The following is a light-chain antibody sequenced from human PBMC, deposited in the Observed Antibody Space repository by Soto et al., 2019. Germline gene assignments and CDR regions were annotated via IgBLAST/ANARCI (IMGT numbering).Light chain of an antibody. CDR3: SSYAGSNNLV. Sequence: QSALTQPPSASGSPGQSVTISCTGTSSDIGGYNYVSWYQQHPGKAPKLMIYEVSKRPSGVPDRFSGSKSGNTASLTVSALQAEDEAHYYCSSYAGSNNLVFGGGTKLTVL. CDR2: EVS. J-gene: IGLJ2*01. CDR1: SSDIGGYNY. V-gene: IGLV2-8*01.